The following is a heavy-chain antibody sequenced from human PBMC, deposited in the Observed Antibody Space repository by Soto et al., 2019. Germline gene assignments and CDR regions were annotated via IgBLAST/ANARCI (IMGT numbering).Heavy chain of an antibody. J-gene: IGHJ4*02. CDR3: VRRVSGNYYY. CDR1: GFTFSSCD. V-gene: IGHV3-64*01. Sequence: EVQLAESGGGMVQPGGSLRLSCVASGFTFSSCDIHWVRQAPGKGLEYVSSISSNGGTTYYGNSVKGRFTISRDNSKNTLYLQMGSLRAEDMAVYYCVRRVSGNYYYWGQGTLVTVSS. D-gene: IGHD1-7*01. CDR2: ISSNGGTT.